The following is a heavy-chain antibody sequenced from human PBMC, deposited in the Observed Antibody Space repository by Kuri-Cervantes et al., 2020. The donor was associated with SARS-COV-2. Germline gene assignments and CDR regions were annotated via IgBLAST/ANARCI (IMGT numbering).Heavy chain of an antibody. V-gene: IGHV3-30-3*01. J-gene: IGHJ5*02. CDR2: ISYDGSNK. CDR3: ARDLHCSSTSCYPPWFDP. D-gene: IGHD2-2*01. Sequence: GESLKISCAASGFTFSSYAMHWVRQAPGKGLEWVAVISYDGSNKYYADSVKGRFTISRDNSKNTLYLQMNSLRAEDTAVYYCARDLHCSSTSCYPPWFDPWGQGTLVTVSS. CDR1: GFTFSSYA.